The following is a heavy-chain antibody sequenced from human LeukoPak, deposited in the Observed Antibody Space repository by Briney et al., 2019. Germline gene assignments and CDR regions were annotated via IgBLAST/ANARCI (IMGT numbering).Heavy chain of an antibody. V-gene: IGHV4-4*07. CDR3: ARGSSSSWYSFDF. Sequence: PSETLSLTCSVSGGSISSYYWSWIRQPAGKGLEGIGRIYFTGTTNYNPSLQSRVTMSVDTSKYQFSLELSSVTAADTAVYYCARGSSSSWYSFDFWGQGTVVTVSS. CDR1: GGSISSYY. D-gene: IGHD6-13*01. J-gene: IGHJ3*01. CDR2: IYFTGTT.